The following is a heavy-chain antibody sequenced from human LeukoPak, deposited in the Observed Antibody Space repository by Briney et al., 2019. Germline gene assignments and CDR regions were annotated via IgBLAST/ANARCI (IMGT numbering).Heavy chain of an antibody. CDR3: ACRMFASNWFQP. CDR2: IYPGDSRT. V-gene: IGHV5-51*01. J-gene: IGHJ5*02. CDR1: GYSFIDYW. D-gene: IGHD3-10*02. Sequence: KVGDSLKISCQGSGYSFIDYWIGWVRQMPGKGLEWMAVIYPGDSRTRYNPSFQGQVTISADKSINTAYLEWNSLKASDNALYYCACRMFASNWFQPWGQGTLVTVSS.